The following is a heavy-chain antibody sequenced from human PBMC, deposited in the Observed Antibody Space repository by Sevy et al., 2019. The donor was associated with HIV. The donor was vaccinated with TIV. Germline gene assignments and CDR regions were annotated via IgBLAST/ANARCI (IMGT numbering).Heavy chain of an antibody. Sequence: GGSLRLSCAASGFTFSSNWMHWVRRAPGKGLVWVSLRNSDGSSTNYADSVKGRFTISRDNAKNTLYLQMNSLRAEDTAVYYCARDAFVPVTTGGKKDGYFQHWGQGALVTVSS. J-gene: IGHJ1*01. V-gene: IGHV3-74*01. CDR2: RNSDGSST. D-gene: IGHD4-17*01. CDR1: GFTFSSNW. CDR3: ARDAFVPVTTGGKKDGYFQH.